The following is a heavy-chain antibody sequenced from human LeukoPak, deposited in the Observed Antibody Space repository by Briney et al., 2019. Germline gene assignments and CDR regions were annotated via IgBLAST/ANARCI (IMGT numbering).Heavy chain of an antibody. CDR1: GGSISSSSYY. Sequence: SETLSLTCTVSGGSISSSSYYWGWIRQPPGKGLEWIGSIYYSGSTYYNPSLKSRVTISVDTSKNQFSLKLSSVTAADTAVYYCASLGFGSGPQNYWGQGTLVTVSS. CDR3: ASLGFGSGPQNY. CDR2: IYYSGST. J-gene: IGHJ4*02. V-gene: IGHV4-39*01. D-gene: IGHD1-14*01.